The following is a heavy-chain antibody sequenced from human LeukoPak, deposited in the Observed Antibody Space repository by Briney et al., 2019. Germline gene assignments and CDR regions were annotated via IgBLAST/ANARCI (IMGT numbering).Heavy chain of an antibody. D-gene: IGHD2-2*01. CDR3: ARDYCSSTSCLNWFDP. CDR2: ISSSGSTI. J-gene: IGHJ5*02. Sequence: GGSLRLSCAASGFTFGDYYMSWIRQAPGKGLEWVSYISSSGSTIYYADSVKGRFTISRDNAKNSLYLQMNSLRAEDTAVYYCARDYCSSTSCLNWFDPWGQGTLVTVSS. V-gene: IGHV3-11*01. CDR1: GFTFGDYY.